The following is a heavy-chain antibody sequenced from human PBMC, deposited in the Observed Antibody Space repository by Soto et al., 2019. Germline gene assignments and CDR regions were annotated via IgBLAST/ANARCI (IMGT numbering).Heavy chain of an antibody. Sequence: PSETLSLTCTVSGGSISSSSYYWGWIRQPPGKGLEWIGSIYYSGSTYYNPSLKSRVTISVDTSKNQFSLKLSSVTAADTAVYYCARHSTIFGVVKAPNWFGPWGQGTLVTVSS. CDR3: ARHSTIFGVVKAPNWFGP. V-gene: IGHV4-39*01. D-gene: IGHD3-3*01. CDR2: IYYSGST. CDR1: GGSISSSSYY. J-gene: IGHJ5*02.